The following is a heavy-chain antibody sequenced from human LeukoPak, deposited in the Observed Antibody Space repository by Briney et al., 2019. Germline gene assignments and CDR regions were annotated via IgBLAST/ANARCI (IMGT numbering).Heavy chain of an antibody. J-gene: IGHJ4*02. CDR3: ARAGGYCGRISCPYYFDY. CDR1: GYTFTDYY. V-gene: IGHV1-2*02. Sequence: RASAKVSYKASGYTFTDYYMHWVRQAPGQGLEGMGWINPNSGGTNYAQKFQGRVTMTRDTSISTAYMELSSLRSEDTAVYYCARAGGYCGRISCPYYFDYWGQGSLVAVSS. D-gene: IGHD2-15*01. CDR2: INPNSGGT.